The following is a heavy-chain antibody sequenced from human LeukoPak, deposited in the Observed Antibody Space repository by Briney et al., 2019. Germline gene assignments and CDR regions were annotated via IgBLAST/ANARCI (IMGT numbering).Heavy chain of an antibody. CDR2: ISASGGGT. Sequence: GGSLRLSCAASEFICSSYGMSWVRQAPGKGLEWVSAISASGGGTYYADSVKGRFTISRDNSRNTLYLEMNSLRAEDTAIYYCAKEVTPGALLYGPFDYWGQGTLVTVSS. D-gene: IGHD4-23*01. V-gene: IGHV3-23*01. CDR1: EFICSSYG. CDR3: AKEVTPGALLYGPFDY. J-gene: IGHJ4*02.